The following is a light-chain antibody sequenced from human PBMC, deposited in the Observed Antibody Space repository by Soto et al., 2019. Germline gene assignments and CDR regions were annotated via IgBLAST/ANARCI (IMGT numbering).Light chain of an antibody. J-gene: IGKJ3*01. CDR2: DAS. V-gene: IGKV3-11*01. CDR1: QSVSSY. CDR3: QQRSNWLGT. Sequence: EIVLTQSPATLSLSPGERATLSCRASQSVSSYLAWYQQKPGQAPRLLIYDASNRATGIPARFSGSGSGTDLTLTISSLEPEDFAVYYCQQRSNWLGTFGPGTKVDIK.